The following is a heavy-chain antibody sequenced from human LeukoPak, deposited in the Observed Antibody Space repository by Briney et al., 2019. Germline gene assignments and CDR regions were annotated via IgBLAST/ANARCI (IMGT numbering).Heavy chain of an antibody. J-gene: IGHJ4*02. Sequence: SGGSLRLSCAASGFTFSSYGMSWVRQAPGKGLEWVSAISGSGGSTYYADSVKGRFTISRDNSKNTLYLQMNSLRAEDTAVYYCAKAQYGSGSYYNGFDYWGQGTLVTVSS. V-gene: IGHV3-23*01. D-gene: IGHD3-10*01. CDR1: GFTFSSYG. CDR2: ISGSGGST. CDR3: AKAQYGSGSYYNGFDY.